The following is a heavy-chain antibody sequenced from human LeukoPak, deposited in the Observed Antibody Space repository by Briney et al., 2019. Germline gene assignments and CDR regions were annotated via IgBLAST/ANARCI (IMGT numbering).Heavy chain of an antibody. CDR1: GFTVSSNY. CDR2: IYSGGST. V-gene: IGHV3-66*01. Sequence: PGGSLRVSCAASGFTVSSNYMSWVRQAPGNGLEWVSVIYSGGSTYYADSVKGRFTISRDNSKNTLYLQMNSLRAEDTAVYYCARDVGRYYDSSHYGMDVWGQGTTVTVSS. CDR3: ARDVGRYYDSSHYGMDV. D-gene: IGHD3-22*01. J-gene: IGHJ6*02.